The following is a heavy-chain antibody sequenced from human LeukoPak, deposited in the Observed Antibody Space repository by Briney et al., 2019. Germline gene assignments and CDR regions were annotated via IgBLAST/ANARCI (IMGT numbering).Heavy chain of an antibody. CDR2: INPNSGGT. CDR3: VRLGELSPRYYYYGMDV. CDR1: RYTFTGYY. V-gene: IGHV1-2*06. D-gene: IGHD3-16*02. Sequence: ASVKVSCKASRYTFTGYYMHWVRQAPGQGLEWVGRINPNSGGTNYAQKFQGRVTMTRDTSISTAYMELSRLRSDDTAVYYCVRLGELSPRYYYYGMDVWGQGTTVTVSS. J-gene: IGHJ6*02.